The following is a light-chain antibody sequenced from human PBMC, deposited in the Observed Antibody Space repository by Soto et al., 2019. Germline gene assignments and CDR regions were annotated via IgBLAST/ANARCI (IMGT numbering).Light chain of an antibody. CDR3: QQYGSSPLT. CDR2: GAS. CDR1: QSVTSTY. V-gene: IGKV3-20*01. J-gene: IGKJ4*01. Sequence: EIVLTQSPGTLSLSPGEGATLSCRASQSVTSTYLAWYQQKPGQAPRLLMYGASSRATGIPDRFSGSGSGTDFTLTISRLEPEDFAVYYCQQYGSSPLTFGGGTKVDI.